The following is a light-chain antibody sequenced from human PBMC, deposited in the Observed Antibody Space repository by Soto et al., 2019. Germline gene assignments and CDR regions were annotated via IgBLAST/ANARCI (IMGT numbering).Light chain of an antibody. J-gene: IGKJ1*01. V-gene: IGKV3-15*01. CDR1: QSVSSN. CDR2: GAS. CDR3: QQYNNWPPWT. Sequence: EIVMTQSPVTLSVSPGERATLSCRASQSVSSNLAWYQQKPGQAPRLLIDGASTRATGIPARFSGSGSGTEFTLTISSLQSEDFAVYYCQQYNNWPPWTFGQGTKVEIK.